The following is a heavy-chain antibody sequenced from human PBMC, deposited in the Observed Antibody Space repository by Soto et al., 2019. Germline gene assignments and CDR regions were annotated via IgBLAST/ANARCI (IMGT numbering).Heavy chain of an antibody. CDR3: ARGNHRWLQLWYFDL. V-gene: IGHV1-69*12. CDR2: IIPIFGTV. D-gene: IGHD5-12*01. CDR1: GGTFSSYT. J-gene: IGHJ2*01. Sequence: QVQLVQSGAEVKKPGSSVTVSCKASGGTFSSYTISWVRQAPGQGLEWMGGIIPIFGTVNYAQKFQGRVTITADESTSTAYMELSNLRSEDTAVYYCARGNHRWLQLWYFDLWGRGTLVTVSS.